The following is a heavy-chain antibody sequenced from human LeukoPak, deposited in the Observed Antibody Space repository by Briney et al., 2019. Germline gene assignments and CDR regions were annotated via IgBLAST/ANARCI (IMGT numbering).Heavy chain of an antibody. V-gene: IGHV5-51*01. Sequence: GESLKISCKGSGYSFTSYWIGWVRQMPGKGLEWMGIIYPGDSDTRYSPSFQGQVTISADKSISTAYLQWSSLKASDTAMYYCARRPSNNGYIPYFDSWGQGALVTVSS. J-gene: IGHJ4*02. D-gene: IGHD6-13*01. CDR2: IYPGDSDT. CDR3: ARRPSNNGYIPYFDS. CDR1: GYSFTSYW.